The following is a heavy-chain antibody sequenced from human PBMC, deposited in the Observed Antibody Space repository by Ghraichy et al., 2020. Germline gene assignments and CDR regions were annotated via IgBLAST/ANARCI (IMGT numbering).Heavy chain of an antibody. D-gene: IGHD5-18*01. CDR1: GFTVSSNY. CDR3: ATVGYSYGYDYYYYGMDV. Sequence: GGSLRLSCAASGFTVSSNYMSWVRQAPGKGLEWVSVIYSGGSTYYADSVKGRFTIPRDNSKNTLYLQMNSLRAEDTAVYYCATVGYSYGYDYYYYGMDVWGQGTTVTVSS. V-gene: IGHV3-53*01. CDR2: IYSGGST. J-gene: IGHJ6*02.